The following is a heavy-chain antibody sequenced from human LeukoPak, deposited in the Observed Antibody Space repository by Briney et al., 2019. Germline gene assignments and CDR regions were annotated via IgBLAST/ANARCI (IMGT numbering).Heavy chain of an antibody. CDR2: INPKRGGT. J-gene: IGHJ4*02. CDR3: ARQASSAWYPDH. V-gene: IGHV1-2*02. Sequence: GASVKVSCKTSGYTFTGNYLHWVRQAPGQGLEWMGWINPKRGGTNYAQKLQGRVTMTRDTSVTTAYMELSRLTSDDTAVYYCARQASSAWYPDHWGQGTLVTVSS. CDR1: GYTFTGNY. D-gene: IGHD6-19*01.